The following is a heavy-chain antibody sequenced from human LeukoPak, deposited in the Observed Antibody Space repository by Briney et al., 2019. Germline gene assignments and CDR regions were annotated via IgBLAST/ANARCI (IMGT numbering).Heavy chain of an antibody. CDR2: ITGSTGNT. CDR1: GFTFSNYA. J-gene: IGHJ6*02. Sequence: GGSLRLSCAASGFTFSNYAMSWVRQAPGKGLEWVSAITGSTGNTYHADSVRGRFTISRDNSKSTLYLQMNSLRAEDTAIYYCARVSGRIQVWPQPFGDGLDVWGQGTTVTVSS. D-gene: IGHD3-10*01. CDR3: ARVSGRIQVWPQPFGDGLDV. V-gene: IGHV3-23*01.